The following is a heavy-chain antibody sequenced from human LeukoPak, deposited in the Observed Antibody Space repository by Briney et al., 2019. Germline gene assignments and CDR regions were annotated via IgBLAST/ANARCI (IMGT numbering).Heavy chain of an antibody. Sequence: GESLKISCKGSGYSFTSYWIGWVRQMPGKGLEWMGIIHPGDSDTRYSPSFQGQVTISADKSISTAYLQWSSLKASDTAMYYCAREGYGDYGPYYFDYWGQGTLVTVSS. J-gene: IGHJ4*02. CDR1: GYSFTSYW. D-gene: IGHD4-17*01. CDR2: IHPGDSDT. V-gene: IGHV5-51*01. CDR3: AREGYGDYGPYYFDY.